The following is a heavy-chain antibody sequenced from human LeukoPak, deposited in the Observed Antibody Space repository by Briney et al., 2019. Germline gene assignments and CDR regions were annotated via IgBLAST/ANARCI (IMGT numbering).Heavy chain of an antibody. CDR2: ISGSSDTV. J-gene: IGHJ4*02. CDR3: ARDYDVLSGYHHYFDY. V-gene: IGHV3-11*01. CDR1: RFTFSDYY. D-gene: IGHD3-3*01. Sequence: GGSLRLSCAASRFTFSDYYMSWVRQAPRKGREGGSYISGSSDTVHYANSVKGRFIISRDNAKNSLYLPMNSLRAEDTAVYYCARDYDVLSGYHHYFDYWGQGTLVTVSS.